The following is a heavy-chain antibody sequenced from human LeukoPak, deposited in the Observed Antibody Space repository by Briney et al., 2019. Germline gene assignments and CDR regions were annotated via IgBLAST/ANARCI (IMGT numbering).Heavy chain of an antibody. J-gene: IGHJ6*03. Sequence: SESLSLTCTVSGASINTTNFYWAWIRQPPGKGLEWIGEINHSGSTNYNPSLKSRVTISVDTSKNQFSLKLSSVTAADTAVYYCARRGRYSSSSYYYYYYYMDVWGKGTTVTVSS. V-gene: IGHV4-39*07. CDR3: ARRGRYSSSSYYYYYYYMDV. CDR2: INHSGST. D-gene: IGHD6-6*01. CDR1: GASINTTNFY.